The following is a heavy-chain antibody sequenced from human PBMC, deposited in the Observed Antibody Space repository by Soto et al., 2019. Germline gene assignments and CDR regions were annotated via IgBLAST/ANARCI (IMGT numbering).Heavy chain of an antibody. CDR3: AKGPKAPPSIAARPSQYFDY. CDR2: ISGRGGST. D-gene: IGHD6-6*01. CDR1: DFTFSSYA. J-gene: IGHJ4*02. Sequence: PWGSLRLSCAASDFTFSSYAMSWVRQAPGKVLELVSAISGRGGSTYYADSVKGRFTISRDNSKNTLYLQMNSLRAEDTAVYYCAKGPKAPPSIAARPSQYFDYWGQGTMVTVSS. V-gene: IGHV3-23*01.